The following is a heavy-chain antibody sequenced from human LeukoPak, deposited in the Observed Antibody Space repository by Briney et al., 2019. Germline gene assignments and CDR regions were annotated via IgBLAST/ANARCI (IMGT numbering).Heavy chain of an antibody. V-gene: IGHV3-23*01. CDR1: GFTFSSYG. CDR3: AKTGNPATGDY. D-gene: IGHD1-1*01. Sequence: GGTLRLSCAASGFTFSSYGMSWVRQAPGKGLEWVSAISGSGGSTYYADSVKGRFTISRDNSKNTLYLQMNSLRAEDTAVYYCAKTGNPATGDYWGQGTLVTVSS. CDR2: ISGSGGST. J-gene: IGHJ4*02.